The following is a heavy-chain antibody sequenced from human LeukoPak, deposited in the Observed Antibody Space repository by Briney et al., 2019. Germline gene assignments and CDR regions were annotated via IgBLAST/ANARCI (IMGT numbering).Heavy chain of an antibody. CDR2: INPSGGST. V-gene: IGHV1-46*01. J-gene: IGHJ5*02. Sequence: VAAVKVSCKASGYTFTNYYMHWVRQAPGQGLEWMGIINPSGGSTNYAQKFQGRVTMTRDTSTSTVYMELSSLRSEDTAVYYCAREHSGYDSWGQGTLLTVSS. CDR1: GYTFTNYY. D-gene: IGHD5-12*01. CDR3: AREHSGYDS.